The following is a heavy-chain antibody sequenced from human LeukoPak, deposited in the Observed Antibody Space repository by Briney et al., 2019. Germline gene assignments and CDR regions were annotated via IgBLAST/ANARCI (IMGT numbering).Heavy chain of an antibody. Sequence: SETLSLTCAVYGGSFSGYYWSWIRQPPGKGLEWIGEINHSGSTNYNPSLKSRVTISVDTSKNQFSLKLSSVTAADTAVYYCARASITIFGGSRVGNWFDPWGQGTLVTVSS. V-gene: IGHV4-34*01. D-gene: IGHD3-3*01. J-gene: IGHJ5*02. CDR2: INHSGST. CDR1: GGSFSGYY. CDR3: ARASITIFGGSRVGNWFDP.